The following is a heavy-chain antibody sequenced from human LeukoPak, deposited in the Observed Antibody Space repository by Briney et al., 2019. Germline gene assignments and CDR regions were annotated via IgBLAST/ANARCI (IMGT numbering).Heavy chain of an antibody. J-gene: IGHJ4*02. CDR1: RFTFSDYR. CDR3: AMSFDWLPSRVDY. V-gene: IGHV3-7*01. D-gene: IGHD3-9*01. CDR2: IKQDGSEK. Sequence: GGSLRLSCVASRFTFSDYRMTWVRQAPGKGLEWVANIKQDGSEKFYVDSVKGRFTISRDNAKNSLYLQMNSLRAEDTAVYYCAMSFDWLPSRVDYWGQGTLVAVSS.